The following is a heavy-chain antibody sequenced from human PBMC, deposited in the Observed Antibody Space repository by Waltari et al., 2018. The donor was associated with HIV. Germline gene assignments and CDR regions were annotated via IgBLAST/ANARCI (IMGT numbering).Heavy chain of an antibody. D-gene: IGHD2-2*01. Sequence: QVQLQQWGAGLLKPSEPLSLTCADYGGYFSGYYWSWSRQPPGKGLEWIGEINHSGSTNYNPSLKSRVTISVDTSKNQFSLKLSSVTAADTAVYYCARGGGRYCSSTSCWNWFDPWGQGTLVTVSS. CDR1: GGYFSGYY. CDR2: INHSGST. J-gene: IGHJ5*02. CDR3: ARGGGRYCSSTSCWNWFDP. V-gene: IGHV4-34*01.